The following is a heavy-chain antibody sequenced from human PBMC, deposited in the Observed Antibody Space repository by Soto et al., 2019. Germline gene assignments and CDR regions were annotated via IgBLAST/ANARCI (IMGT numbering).Heavy chain of an antibody. CDR2: INHSGST. J-gene: IGHJ5*02. D-gene: IGHD3-22*01. V-gene: IGHV4-34*01. CDR3: ARAPYWYDSSGYPHSNWFDP. CDR1: GGSFSGYY. Sequence: QVQLQQWGAGLLKPSETLSLTCAVYGGSFSGYYWSWIRQPPGKGLEWIGEINHSGSTNYNPSLKIRVTISVDTSKNQFSQKLGSVTAADTAVYYCARAPYWYDSSGYPHSNWFDPWGQGTLVTVSS.